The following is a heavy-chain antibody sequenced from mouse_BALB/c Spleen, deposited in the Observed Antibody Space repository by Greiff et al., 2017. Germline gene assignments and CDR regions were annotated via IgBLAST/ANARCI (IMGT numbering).Heavy chain of an antibody. Sequence: EVKVVESGGGLVQPGGSRKLSCAASGFTFSSFGMHWVRQAPEKGLEWVAYISSGSSTIYYADTVKGRFTISRDNPKNTLFLQMTSLRSEDTAMYYCARQGLYAMDYWGQGTSVTVSS. V-gene: IGHV5-17*02. CDR3: ARQGLYAMDY. J-gene: IGHJ4*01. CDR2: ISSGSSTI. CDR1: GFTFSSFG.